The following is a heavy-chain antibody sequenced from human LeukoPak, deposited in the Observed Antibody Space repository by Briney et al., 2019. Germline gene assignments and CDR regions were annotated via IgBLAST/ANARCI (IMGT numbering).Heavy chain of an antibody. J-gene: IGHJ5*02. Sequence: ASVKVSCKASGGTFSSYAISWVRQAPGQGLEWMGWISAYNGNTNYAQKLQGRVTMTTDTSTSTAYMELRSLRSDDTAVYYCATNDERRWFDPWGQGTLVTVSS. CDR2: ISAYNGNT. V-gene: IGHV1-18*01. CDR1: GGTFSSYA. CDR3: ATNDERRWFDP. D-gene: IGHD1-1*01.